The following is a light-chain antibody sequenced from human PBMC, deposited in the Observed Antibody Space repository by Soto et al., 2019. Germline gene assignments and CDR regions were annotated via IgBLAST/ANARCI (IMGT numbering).Light chain of an antibody. CDR2: DVT. CDR3: CSFAGIYPYV. CDR1: SSDVGGYNY. V-gene: IGLV2-11*01. J-gene: IGLJ1*01. Sequence: QSALTQPRSVSGSPGRSVTISCTGTSSDVGGYNYDSWYQQHPGKAPKLMIFDVTKRPSGVPDRFSGSKSGNTASLTISGLQAEDEADYYCCSFAGIYPYVFGTGTKVTVL.